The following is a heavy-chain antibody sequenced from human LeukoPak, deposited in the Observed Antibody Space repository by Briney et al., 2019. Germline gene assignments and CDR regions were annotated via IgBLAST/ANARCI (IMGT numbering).Heavy chain of an antibody. J-gene: IGHJ3*02. V-gene: IGHV1-69*13. CDR2: IIPIFGTA. CDR1: GGTFSSYA. CDR3: ASWAGDYYGSGSYYKNDAFDI. D-gene: IGHD3-10*01. Sequence: GASVKVSCKASGGTFSSYAISWVRQAPGQGLEWMGGIIPIFGTANYAQKFQGRVTITADESTSTAYMELSSLRSEDTAVYYCASWAGDYYGSGSYYKNDAFDIWGQGTMVTVSS.